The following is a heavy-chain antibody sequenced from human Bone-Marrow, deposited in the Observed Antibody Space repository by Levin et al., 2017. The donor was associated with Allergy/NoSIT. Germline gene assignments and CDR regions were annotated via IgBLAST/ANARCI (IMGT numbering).Heavy chain of an antibody. Sequence: PSETLSLTCAVSGGSISSSNWWSWVRQPPGKGLEWIGEIYHSGSTNYNPSLKSRVTISVDKSKNQFSLKLSSVTAADTAVYYCARVLMVQGVITPSFDYWGQGTLVTVSS. D-gene: IGHD3-10*01. CDR1: GGSISSSNW. V-gene: IGHV4-4*02. J-gene: IGHJ4*02. CDR2: IYHSGST. CDR3: ARVLMVQGVITPSFDY.